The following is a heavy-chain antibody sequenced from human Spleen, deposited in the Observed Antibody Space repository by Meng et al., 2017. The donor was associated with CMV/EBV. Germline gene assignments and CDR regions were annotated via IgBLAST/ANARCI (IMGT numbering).Heavy chain of an antibody. D-gene: IGHD4-11*01. CDR3: AREYSNDNDY. Sequence: GGSLRLSCAASGFTFSDYYMTWIRQAPGKGLEWLSYIGSSGTTTYYADSVLCRFTVSRDNAKNSLYLQMNSLRAEDTAVYYCAREYSNDNDYWGQGTLVTVSS. CDR1: GFTFSDYY. CDR2: IGSSGTTT. J-gene: IGHJ4*02. V-gene: IGHV3-11*04.